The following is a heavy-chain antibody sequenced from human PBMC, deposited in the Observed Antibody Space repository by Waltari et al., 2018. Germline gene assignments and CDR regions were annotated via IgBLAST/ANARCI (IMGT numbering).Heavy chain of an antibody. J-gene: IGHJ4*02. Sequence: EVQLVESGGGLVQPGGSLRLSCAASGFTFRSYSMNWVRKAPGKGLEWVSYISSSSSTIYYADSVKGRFTISRDNAKNSLYLQMNSLRAEDTAVYYCAREFPGSGWYYFDYWGQGTLVTVSS. CDR2: ISSSSSTI. CDR1: GFTFRSYS. CDR3: AREFPGSGWYYFDY. D-gene: IGHD6-19*01. V-gene: IGHV3-48*01.